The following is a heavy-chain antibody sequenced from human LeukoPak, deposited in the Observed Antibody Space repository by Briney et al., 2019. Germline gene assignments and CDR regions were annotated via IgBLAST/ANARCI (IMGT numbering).Heavy chain of an antibody. D-gene: IGHD6-13*01. CDR3: ARDGVSSSWFYYFDY. Sequence: SETLSLTCTVSGGSISSYYWGWIRQPAGKGLEWIGRIYTGGSTNYNPSLKSRVTMSVDTSKNQFSLKLSSVTAADTAVYYCARDGVSSSWFYYFDYWGQGTLVTVSS. CDR1: GGSISSYY. J-gene: IGHJ4*02. V-gene: IGHV4-4*07. CDR2: IYTGGST.